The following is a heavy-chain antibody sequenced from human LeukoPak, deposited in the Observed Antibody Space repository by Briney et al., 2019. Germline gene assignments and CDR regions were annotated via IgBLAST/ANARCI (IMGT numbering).Heavy chain of an antibody. CDR2: IYPGDSVT. Sequence: GESLKISCKCSGYSFISYWIGWVRQMPGKGLEWMGIIYPGDSVTRYSPSFQGQVTISADKSIITAYLQWSSLKAADTAMYYCARTYYYDSSGYYYSAFDLWVQAIMVTVSS. CDR3: ARTYYYDSSGYYYSAFDL. J-gene: IGHJ3*01. V-gene: IGHV5-51*01. D-gene: IGHD3-22*01. CDR1: GYSFISYW.